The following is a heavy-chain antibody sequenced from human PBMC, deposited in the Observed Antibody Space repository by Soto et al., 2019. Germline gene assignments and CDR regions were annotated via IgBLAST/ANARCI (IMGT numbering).Heavy chain of an antibody. J-gene: IGHJ5*02. CDR1: GFTFSSYS. V-gene: IGHV3-48*01. Sequence: GGSLRLSCAASGFTFSSYSMNWVRQAPGKGLEWVSYISSSSSTIYYSGSVKGRFHISRDNAKNSLYLKMNSLRAEDTAVYYCARDANRFAYWCSTSCYSYWFDPWGQGTLVTVSS. CDR3: ARDANRFAYWCSTSCYSYWFDP. CDR2: ISSSSSTI. D-gene: IGHD2-2*01.